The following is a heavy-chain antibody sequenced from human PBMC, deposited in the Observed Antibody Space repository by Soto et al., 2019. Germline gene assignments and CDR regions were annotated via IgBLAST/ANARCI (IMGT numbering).Heavy chain of an antibody. V-gene: IGHV2-5*02. CDR3: AHRDGFGEFDS. D-gene: IGHD3-10*01. Sequence: QITLKESGPTLVKPTQTLTLTCTFSGFSLTTSGVGVGWIRQPPGKALEWLALIYWDDDKRYSPSLKSRLTIHKDTSRNQVVLTMTNMDPVDTATYFCAHRDGFGEFDSWGRGTLVTVSS. CDR1: GFSLTTSGVG. J-gene: IGHJ5*01. CDR2: IYWDDDK.